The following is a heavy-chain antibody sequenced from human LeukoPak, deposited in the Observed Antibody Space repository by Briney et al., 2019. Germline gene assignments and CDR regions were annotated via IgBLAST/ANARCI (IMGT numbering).Heavy chain of an antibody. CDR1: GGSFSGYY. D-gene: IGHD4-11*01. J-gene: IGHJ2*01. CDR2: INHSGST. CDR3: AYCNYVKGWYFDL. Sequence: PSETLSLTCAVYGGSFSGYYWSWIRQPPGKGLEWIGEINHSGSTNYNPSLKSRVTISVDTSKNQFSLKLSPVTAADTAVYYCAYCNYVKGWYFDLWGRGTLVTVSS. V-gene: IGHV4-34*01.